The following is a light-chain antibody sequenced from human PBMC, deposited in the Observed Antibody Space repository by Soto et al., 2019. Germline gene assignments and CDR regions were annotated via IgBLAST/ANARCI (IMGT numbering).Light chain of an antibody. CDR2: AAS. J-gene: IGKJ4*01. CDR1: QSISKY. Sequence: DIQMTQSPSSLSASVGDVGNITCRASQSISKYINWYQQKPRKAPKLLIYAASSLESGVSSRFSGSGSGTEFTVTISSLQPEDFATYYCQQSYSTPLAFGGGTKVEVK. V-gene: IGKV1-39*01. CDR3: QQSYSTPLA.